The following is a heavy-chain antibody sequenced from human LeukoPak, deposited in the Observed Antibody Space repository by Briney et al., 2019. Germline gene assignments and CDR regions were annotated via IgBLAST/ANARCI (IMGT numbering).Heavy chain of an antibody. J-gene: IGHJ3*02. V-gene: IGHV3-74*01. CDR1: GFTFRSYW. D-gene: IGHD3-22*01. CDR2: IKRDGSRT. Sequence: GGSLSLSCAASGFTFRSYWMHWVRKVPGKGPVWVSRIKRDGSRTSYADSVRGRFTISRDNAKDTLYLQMNSLRAEDTAVYYCAREDYDSSGYYDGSAFDIWGQGTMVTVSS. CDR3: AREDYDSSGYYDGSAFDI.